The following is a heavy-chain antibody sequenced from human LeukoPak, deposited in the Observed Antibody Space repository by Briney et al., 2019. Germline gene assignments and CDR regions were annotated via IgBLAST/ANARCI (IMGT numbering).Heavy chain of an antibody. D-gene: IGHD6-13*01. CDR1: GFTFITSW. J-gene: IGHJ4*02. CDR3: AKSGTRSSWSPRVKTYFDY. CDR2: IKPDGSEK. Sequence: GESLRLSCAASGFTFITSWMSWLRQAPGKGLEWVAHIKPDGSEKYYVDSVKGRFTISGDNSKNTLYLQMNSLRAEDTAVYYCAKSGTRSSWSPRVKTYFDYWGQGTPVTVSS. V-gene: IGHV3-7*01.